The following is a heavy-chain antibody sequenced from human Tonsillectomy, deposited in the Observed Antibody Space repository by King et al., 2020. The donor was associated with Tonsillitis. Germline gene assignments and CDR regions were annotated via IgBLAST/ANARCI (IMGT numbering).Heavy chain of an antibody. CDR2: ISYSDNT. Sequence: VQLQESGPGLVKPSQTRSLTCTVSGGSISCGSSCWSWIRHHPGKCLEWSGHISYSDNTYYNPSLNSRLAISVDTSKNQFSLKLSSVTAADTAVYYCGRYEDGVFDPWGQGTLVTVSS. V-gene: IGHV4-31*03. CDR1: GGSISCGSSC. D-gene: IGHD5-24*01. CDR3: GRYEDGVFDP. J-gene: IGHJ5*02.